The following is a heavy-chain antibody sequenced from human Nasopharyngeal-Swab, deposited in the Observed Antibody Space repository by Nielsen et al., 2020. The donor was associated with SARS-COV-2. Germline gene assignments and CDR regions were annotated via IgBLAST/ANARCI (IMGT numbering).Heavy chain of an antibody. CDR1: GFIFSSYW. J-gene: IGHJ6*02. D-gene: IGHD6-13*01. CDR2: IKSDGSST. CDR3: ARESIAAAGPGMDV. Sequence: GGSLRLSCAASGFIFSSYWMHWVRQAPGKGLVWVSRIKSDGSSTSYADSVKGRFTISRDNAKNTLFLQMNSLRAEDTAVYYCARESIAAAGPGMDVWGQGTTDTVSS. V-gene: IGHV3-74*01.